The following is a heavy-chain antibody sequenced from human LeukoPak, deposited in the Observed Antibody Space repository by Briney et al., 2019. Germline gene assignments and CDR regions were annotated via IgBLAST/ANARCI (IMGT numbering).Heavy chain of an antibody. V-gene: IGHV3-66*01. D-gene: IGHD3-10*01. CDR3: AKDRYYYGSGSYLGVDY. Sequence: QPGGSLRLSCAASGFTVSSNYMSWVRQAPGKGLEWVSVIYSGGSTYYADSVKGRFTISRDNSKNTLYLQMNSLRAEDTAVYYCAKDRYYYGSGSYLGVDYWGQGTLVTVSS. CDR2: IYSGGST. J-gene: IGHJ4*02. CDR1: GFTVSSNY.